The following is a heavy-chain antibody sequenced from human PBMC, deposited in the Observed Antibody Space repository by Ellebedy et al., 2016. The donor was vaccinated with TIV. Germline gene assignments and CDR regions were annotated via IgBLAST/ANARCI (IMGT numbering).Heavy chain of an antibody. CDR2: VSANNGQT. D-gene: IGHD2-15*01. CDR3: TRGVVSFDA. V-gene: IGHV1-18*01. CDR1: GFPFTSYG. Sequence: AASVKVSCKASGFPFTSYGFTWVRQAPEQGLEWMGWVSANNGQTSYAQKFQGRVTMATDTSTNTLYMDLRSLRSDDTAVYYCTRGVVSFDAWGQGTLVTVSS. J-gene: IGHJ4*02.